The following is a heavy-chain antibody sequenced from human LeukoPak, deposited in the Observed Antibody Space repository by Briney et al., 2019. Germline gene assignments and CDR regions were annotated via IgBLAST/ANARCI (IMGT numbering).Heavy chain of an antibody. Sequence: GGSLRLSCAASAFIFSPYGMHWVRQAPGKGLEWVAFIRYGGGHKYYADSVKARFTISRDNSKNTLNLQMNSLRAEDTAVYYCAKTKEEYYSSGVSIDYWGQGTLVTVSS. D-gene: IGHD3-22*01. CDR3: AKTKEEYYSSGVSIDY. CDR1: AFIFSPYG. CDR2: IRYGGGHK. J-gene: IGHJ4*02. V-gene: IGHV3-30*02.